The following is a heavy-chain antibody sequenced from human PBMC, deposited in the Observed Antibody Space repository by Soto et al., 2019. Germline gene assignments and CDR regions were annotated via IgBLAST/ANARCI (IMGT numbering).Heavy chain of an antibody. CDR2: IYHSGST. Sequence: SETLSLTCAVSGYSISSGYYWGWIRQPPGKGLEWIGSIYHSGSTYYNPSLKSRVTISVDTSKNQFSLRLSSVTAADTAVYYCARTGDYDGYYYYGMDVWGQGTTVTVSS. J-gene: IGHJ6*02. CDR1: GYSISSGYY. V-gene: IGHV4-38-2*01. CDR3: ARTGDYDGYYYYGMDV. D-gene: IGHD4-17*01.